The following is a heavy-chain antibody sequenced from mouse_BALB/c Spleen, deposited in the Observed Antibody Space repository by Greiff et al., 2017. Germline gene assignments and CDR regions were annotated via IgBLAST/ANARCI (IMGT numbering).Heavy chain of an antibody. V-gene: IGHV3-2*02. CDR1: GYSITSDYA. Sequence: EVKLQESGPGLVKPSQSLSLTCTVTGYSITSDYAWNWIRQFPGNKLEWMGYISYSGSTSYNPSLKSRISITRDTSKNQFFLQLNSVTTEDTATYYCARDYGSSFPDWFAYWGQGTLVTVSA. D-gene: IGHD1-1*01. CDR2: ISYSGST. J-gene: IGHJ3*01. CDR3: ARDYGSSFPDWFAY.